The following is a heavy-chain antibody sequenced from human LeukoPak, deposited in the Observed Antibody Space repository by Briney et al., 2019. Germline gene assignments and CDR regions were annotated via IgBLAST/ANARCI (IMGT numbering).Heavy chain of an antibody. CDR1: GFTFSSYG. CDR3: AKEGYYDILTGYYDPYYFDY. D-gene: IGHD3-9*01. Sequence: PGGSLRLSCAASGFTFSSYGMHWVRQAPGKGLEWVAFIRYDGSNKYYADSVKGRFTISRDNSKNTLYLQMNSLRAEDTAVYYCAKEGYYDILTGYYDPYYFDYWGQGTLVTVSS. J-gene: IGHJ4*02. V-gene: IGHV3-30*02. CDR2: IRYDGSNK.